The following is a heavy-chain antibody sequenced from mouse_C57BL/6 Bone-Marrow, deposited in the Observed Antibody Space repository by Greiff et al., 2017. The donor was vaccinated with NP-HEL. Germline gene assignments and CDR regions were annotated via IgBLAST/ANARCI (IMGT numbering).Heavy chain of an antibody. D-gene: IGHD1-1*01. CDR3: ARTRATIYYYGPFAY. CDR1: GYTFTSYT. J-gene: IGHJ3*01. Sequence: VQLQQSGAELARPGASVKMSCKASGYTFTSYTMHWVKQRPGQGLEWIGYINPSSGYTKYNQKFKDKATLTADKSSSTAYMQLSSLTSEDSAVYYCARTRATIYYYGPFAYWGQGTRVTVSA. CDR2: INPSSGYT. V-gene: IGHV1-4*01.